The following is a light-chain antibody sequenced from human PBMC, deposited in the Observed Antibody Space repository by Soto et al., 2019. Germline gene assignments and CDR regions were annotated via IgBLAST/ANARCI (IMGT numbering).Light chain of an antibody. CDR3: ASWDDRVNGRV. V-gene: IGLV1-47*01. CDR2: EDN. CDR1: SSNIGSNS. Sequence: QAVVTQPPSASGTPGQGVTISCSGSSSNIGSNSVYWYRHLPGTAPKLLIYEDNKRPAGVPDRISGSKSGTSASLAISGLRSEDEGDYYCASWDDRVNGRVFGGGTQLTVL. J-gene: IGLJ7*01.